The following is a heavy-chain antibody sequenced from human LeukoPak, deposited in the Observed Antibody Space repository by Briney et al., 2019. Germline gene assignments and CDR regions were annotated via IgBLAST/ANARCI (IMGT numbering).Heavy chain of an antibody. CDR1: GGSISSYY. CDR2: IYYSGST. J-gene: IGHJ4*02. D-gene: IGHD4-17*01. V-gene: IGHV4-59*08. CDR3: ATSTTVTTDYFDY. Sequence: SETLSLTCTVSGGSISSYYWSWIRQPPEKGLEWIGYIYYSGSTNYNPSLKSRVTISVDTSKDQFSLKLSSVIAADTAVYYCATSTTVTTDYFDYWGQGTLVTVSS.